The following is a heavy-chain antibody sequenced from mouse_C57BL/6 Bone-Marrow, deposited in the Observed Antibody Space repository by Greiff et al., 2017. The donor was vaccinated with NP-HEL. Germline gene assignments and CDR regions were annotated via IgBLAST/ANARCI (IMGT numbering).Heavy chain of an antibody. V-gene: IGHV14-4*01. CDR2: IDPENGDT. CDR1: GFNIKDDY. D-gene: IGHD1-1*01. CDR3: ITDYYGSRSAWFAY. Sequence: EVKLQESGAELVRPGASVKLSCTASGFNIKDDYMHWVKQRPEQGLEWIGWIDPENGDTEYASKFQGKATITADTSSNTAYLQLSSLTSEDTAVYYCITDYYGSRSAWFAYWGQGTLVTVSA. J-gene: IGHJ3*01.